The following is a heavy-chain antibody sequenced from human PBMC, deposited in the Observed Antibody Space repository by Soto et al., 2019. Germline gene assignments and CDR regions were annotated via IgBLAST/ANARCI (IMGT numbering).Heavy chain of an antibody. Sequence: GGSLRLSCAASGFTFSSYGMHWVRQAPGKGLEWVAAISYDGSNENYADSVMGRFTISRDNSKNTVYLQLNSLRGEDMAVYHCAKDRIYYDSSGYPDFDFWGQGTLVTVSS. CDR2: ISYDGSNE. V-gene: IGHV3-30*18. CDR3: AKDRIYYDSSGYPDFDF. D-gene: IGHD3-22*01. CDR1: GFTFSSYG. J-gene: IGHJ4*02.